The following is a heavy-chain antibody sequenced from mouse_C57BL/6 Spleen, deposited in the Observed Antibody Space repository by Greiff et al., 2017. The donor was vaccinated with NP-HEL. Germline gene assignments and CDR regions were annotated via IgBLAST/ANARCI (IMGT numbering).Heavy chain of an antibody. D-gene: IGHD2-5*01. V-gene: IGHV1-80*01. J-gene: IGHJ4*01. CDR1: GYAFSSYW. CDR2: IYPGDGDT. Sequence: VKLVESGAELVKPGASVKISCKASGYAFSSYWMNWVKQRPGKGLEWIGQIYPGDGDTNYNGKFKGKATLTADKSSSTAYMQLSSLTSEDSAVYFCARRVYSNYDAMDYWGQGTSVTVSS. CDR3: ARRVYSNYDAMDY.